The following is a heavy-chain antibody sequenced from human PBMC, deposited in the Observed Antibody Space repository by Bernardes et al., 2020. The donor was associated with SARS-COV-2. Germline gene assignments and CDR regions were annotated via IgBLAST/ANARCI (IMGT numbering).Heavy chain of an antibody. V-gene: IGHV4-34*01. J-gene: IGHJ5*02. Sequence: SETLSLTCAVYGGSFSGYYWSWIRQPPGKGLEWIGEINHSGSTNYNPSLKSRVTISVDTSKNQFSLKLSSVTAADTAVYYCARLYCSSTSCFHRRDNNWFDPWGQGTLVTVSS. D-gene: IGHD2-2*01. CDR1: GGSFSGYY. CDR3: ARLYCSSTSCFHRRDNNWFDP. CDR2: INHSGST.